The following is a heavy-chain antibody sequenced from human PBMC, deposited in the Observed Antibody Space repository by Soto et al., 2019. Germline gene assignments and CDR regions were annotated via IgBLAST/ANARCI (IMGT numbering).Heavy chain of an antibody. CDR3: ARRDCSGGSCYSRWFDP. V-gene: IGHV1-18*01. CDR1: GYTFTSYG. Sequence: ASVKVSCKASGYTFTSYGISWVRQAPGQGLEWMGWISAYNGNTNYAQKLQGRVTMTTDTSTSTAYMELRSLRSDDTAVYYCARRDCSGGSCYSRWFDPWGQGTLVTVSS. D-gene: IGHD2-15*01. J-gene: IGHJ5*02. CDR2: ISAYNGNT.